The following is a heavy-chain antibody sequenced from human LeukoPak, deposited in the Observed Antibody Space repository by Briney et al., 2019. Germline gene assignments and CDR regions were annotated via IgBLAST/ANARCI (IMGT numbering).Heavy chain of an antibody. V-gene: IGHV3-48*03. CDR2: ISRGGSTR. Sequence: GGSLGLSCTASGFTFSSYEMNWVRQAPGKGLEWVSYISRGGSTRYYADSVKGRFTISRDNAKNLLYLQMNSLRAEDTAVYYCARGYIDNLGYSPRSSFDSWGQGSLVTVSS. J-gene: IGHJ4*02. CDR1: GFTFSSYE. CDR3: ARGYIDNLGYSPRSSFDS. D-gene: IGHD3-22*01.